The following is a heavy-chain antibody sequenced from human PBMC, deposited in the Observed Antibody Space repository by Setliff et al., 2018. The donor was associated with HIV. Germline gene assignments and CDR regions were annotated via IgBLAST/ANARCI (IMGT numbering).Heavy chain of an antibody. CDR1: GYTFTNYY. V-gene: IGHV1-46*01. CDR2: INPSGCRT. CDR3: ARCYYDSSGPTDAFDI. D-gene: IGHD3-22*01. J-gene: IGHJ3*02. Sequence: ASVKVSCKASGYTFTNYYIHWVRQAPGQGLEWMGLINPSGCRTSYAQKFQGRLTMTRDTSRSTVYMELSSLRSEDTAVYYCARCYYDSSGPTDAFDIWGQGTVVTVSS.